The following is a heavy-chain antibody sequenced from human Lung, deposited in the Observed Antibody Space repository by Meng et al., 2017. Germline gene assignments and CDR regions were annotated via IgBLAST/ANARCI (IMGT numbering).Heavy chain of an antibody. Sequence: GKLQSSGSGRGKPSGTLSLTCAGSDGSIVSRNGWIWVRQPTGKGREWIGEIYHSGSTKYNPALKSRVTISVDKSKNQFSLKLSSVTAADTAVYYCARGSITMVRGVSVFDPWGQGTLVTVSS. V-gene: IGHV4-4*02. CDR1: DGSIVSRNG. D-gene: IGHD3-10*01. CDR2: IYHSGST. J-gene: IGHJ5*02. CDR3: ARGSITMVRGVSVFDP.